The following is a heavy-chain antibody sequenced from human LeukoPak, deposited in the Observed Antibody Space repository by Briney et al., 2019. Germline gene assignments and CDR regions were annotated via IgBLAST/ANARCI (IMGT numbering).Heavy chain of an antibody. Sequence: SETLSLTCTVSGGSIDITTLSYYWGWIRQTPGKGLEWLGTIFYDGGTYYNPSLNSRVSISIDTSKKKFSLKLTSVTAADTAVYYCARRSWEASGWFQGDTWGQGTLVTVSS. J-gene: IGHJ5*02. V-gene: IGHV4-39*07. CDR3: ARRSWEASGWFQGDT. D-gene: IGHD6-19*01. CDR2: IFYDGGT. CDR1: GGSIDITTLSYY.